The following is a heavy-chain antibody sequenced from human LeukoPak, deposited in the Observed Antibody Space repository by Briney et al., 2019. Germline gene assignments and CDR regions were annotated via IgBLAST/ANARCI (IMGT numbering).Heavy chain of an antibody. J-gene: IGHJ3*02. V-gene: IGHV3-9*01. D-gene: IGHD6-25*01. Sequence: GRSLRLSCAASGFTFDDYAMHWVRHAPGKGLEWVSGISWNSGSIGYADSVKGRFTISRDNAKNSLYLQMNSLRAEDTAVYYCARGRPGDAFDIWGQGTMVTVSS. CDR3: ARGRPGDAFDI. CDR2: ISWNSGSI. CDR1: GFTFDDYA.